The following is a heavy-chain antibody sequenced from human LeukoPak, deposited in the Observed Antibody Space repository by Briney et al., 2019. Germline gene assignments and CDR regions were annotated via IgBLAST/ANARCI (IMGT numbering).Heavy chain of an antibody. CDR3: ARDRCSSTSCYEFYYGMDV. Sequence: GGSLRLSCTASGFTFSSYAMSWVRQAPGKGLEWVSSISSSSSYIYYADSVKGRFTISRDNAKNSLYLQMNSLRAEDTAVYYCARDRCSSTSCYEFYYGMDVWGQGTTVTVSS. CDR1: GFTFSSYA. J-gene: IGHJ6*02. V-gene: IGHV3-21*01. D-gene: IGHD2-2*01. CDR2: ISSSSSYI.